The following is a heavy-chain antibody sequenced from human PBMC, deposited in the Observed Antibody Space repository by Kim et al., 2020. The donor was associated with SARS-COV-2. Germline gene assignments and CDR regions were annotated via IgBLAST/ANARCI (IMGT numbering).Heavy chain of an antibody. CDR2: IWYDGCYK. CDR1: GFTFSSYG. Sequence: GGSLRLSCAASGFTFSSYGMHWVRQAPGKGLEWVAVIWYDGCYKYYADSVKGRFTISRDNSQNTLYLQMNSLRAEDTAVYYCAIDPSESTIFGVDPNGFDPWGQGALVTVSS. CDR3: AIDPSESTIFGVDPNGFDP. J-gene: IGHJ5*02. V-gene: IGHV3-33*08. D-gene: IGHD3-3*01.